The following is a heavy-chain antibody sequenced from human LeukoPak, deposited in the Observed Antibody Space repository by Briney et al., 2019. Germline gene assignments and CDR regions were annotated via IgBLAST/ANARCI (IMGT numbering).Heavy chain of an antibody. CDR3: ARAPDPNFYDRSGFDY. V-gene: IGHV4-34*01. CDR1: GGSFSGYY. J-gene: IGHJ4*02. CDR2: INHRGST. Sequence: SETLSLTCAVYGGSFSGYYWSWIRQAPGKGLEWIGEINHRGSTNYNPSLKSRVTISVDPSKNQFSLKLSSVTAADTAMYYCARAPDPNFYDRSGFDYWGQGTLITVSS. D-gene: IGHD3-22*01.